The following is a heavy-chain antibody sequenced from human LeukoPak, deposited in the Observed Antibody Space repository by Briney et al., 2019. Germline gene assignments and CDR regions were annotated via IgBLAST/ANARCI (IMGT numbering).Heavy chain of an antibody. Sequence: ASVKVSCKASGYTFTNYYIHWVRQAPGQGLEWMGAIQFSGGTTTYAQKFQGRVTMTRDTSTNTVYMELNSLRSDDTAVYYCAREGTTTVTKNFDYWGQGTLVTVSS. D-gene: IGHD4-17*01. J-gene: IGHJ4*02. CDR3: AREGTTTVTKNFDY. CDR2: IQFSGGTT. V-gene: IGHV1-46*01. CDR1: GYTFTNYY.